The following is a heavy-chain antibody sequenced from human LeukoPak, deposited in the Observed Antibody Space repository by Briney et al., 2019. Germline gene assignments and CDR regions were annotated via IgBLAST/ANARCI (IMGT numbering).Heavy chain of an antibody. V-gene: IGHV3-15*01. Sequence: GGSLRLSCAASGFTFSNAWMSWVRQAPGKGLEWVGRIKGKTDGGTTDYAAPVKGRFTISRDDSKNTLYLQMNSLKTEDTAVYYCTTDRPRCTNGVCYLGYYFDYWGQGTLVTVSS. CDR1: GFTFSNAW. CDR2: IKGKTDGGTT. CDR3: TTDRPRCTNGVCYLGYYFDY. D-gene: IGHD2-8*01. J-gene: IGHJ4*02.